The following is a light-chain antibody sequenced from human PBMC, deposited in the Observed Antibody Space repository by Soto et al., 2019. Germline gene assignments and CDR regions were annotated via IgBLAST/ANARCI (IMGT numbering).Light chain of an antibody. V-gene: IGKV3D-20*02. Sequence: EIVLTQSPATLSLSPGERATLSCRVSQSLSSNFLAWYQQKPGQAPRLLIYGASSRATGIPDRFSGSGSGTDFILTISSLEPEDFAVYYCQQRSNWPLTFGGGTKVDIK. CDR1: QSLSSNF. CDR2: GAS. J-gene: IGKJ4*01. CDR3: QQRSNWPLT.